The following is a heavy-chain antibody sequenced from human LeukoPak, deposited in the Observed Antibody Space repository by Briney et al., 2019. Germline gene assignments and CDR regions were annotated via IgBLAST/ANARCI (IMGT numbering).Heavy chain of an antibody. CDR1: GGSLSGFY. Sequence: SETLSLTCAVYGGSLSGFYWSWIRQPPGKGLEWIGEVSDRGGTNYNPSLMSRVTISIDKSKNQFSLRLTTVTAADTAIYYCARHPPRGQLGTAFDIWGQGTMVTVSS. CDR3: ARHPPRGQLGTAFDI. CDR2: VSDRGGT. J-gene: IGHJ3*02. V-gene: IGHV4-34*01. D-gene: IGHD3-16*01.